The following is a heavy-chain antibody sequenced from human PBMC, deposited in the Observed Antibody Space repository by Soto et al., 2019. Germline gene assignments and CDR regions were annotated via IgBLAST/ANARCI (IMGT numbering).Heavy chain of an antibody. V-gene: IGHV1-69*01. Sequence: QVQLVQSGAEVKKPGSSVKVSCKASGGTLNKHAITWVRRAPGQGLEWLGGLIPMFGIPNYPQKFQGRVTITADDSTNTSHMELNSLTSDDTAVYYCARGGTSGWLKGAYDVWGQGTMVTVSS. CDR3: ARGGTSGWLKGAYDV. D-gene: IGHD6-13*01. CDR2: LIPMFGIP. J-gene: IGHJ3*01. CDR1: GGTLNKHA.